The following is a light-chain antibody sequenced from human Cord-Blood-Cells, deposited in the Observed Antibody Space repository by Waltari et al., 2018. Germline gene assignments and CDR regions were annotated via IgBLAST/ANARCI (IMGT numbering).Light chain of an antibody. CDR1: QDISNY. V-gene: IGKV1-33*01. Sequence: DIQMTQSPSSLSASVGDRVTITCQASQDISNYLNWYQQKPGKAPKLLIYDASNLETGVPSRFSGSGSGTDFTFTISSLQPEDIATYYCQQYDNLPRKIPFGPGTKVDIK. J-gene: IGKJ3*01. CDR3: QQYDNLPRKIP. CDR2: DAS.